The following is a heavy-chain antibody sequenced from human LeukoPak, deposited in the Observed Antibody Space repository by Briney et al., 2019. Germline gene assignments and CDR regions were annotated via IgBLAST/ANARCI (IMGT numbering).Heavy chain of an antibody. D-gene: IGHD3-22*01. CDR3: ARVKTMIVVVRLFDY. V-gene: IGHV1-2*02. CDR1: GYTFTGYY. J-gene: IGHJ4*02. CDR2: INPNSGDT. Sequence: ASVKVSCKASGYTFTGYYMHWVRQAPGQGLEWMGWINPNSGDTNYAQKFQGRVTMTRDTSISTAFMELSRLRSDDTAVYYCARVKTMIVVVRLFDYWGQGTLVTVSS.